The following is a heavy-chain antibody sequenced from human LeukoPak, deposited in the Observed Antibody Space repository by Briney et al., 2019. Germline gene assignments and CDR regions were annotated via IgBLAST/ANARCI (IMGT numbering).Heavy chain of an antibody. CDR1: GFTFSSYS. D-gene: IGHD3-10*01. J-gene: IGHJ4*02. CDR2: ISYDGSNK. Sequence: GGSLRLSCAASGFTFSSYSMNWVRQAPGKGLEWVAVISYDGSNKYYADSVKGRFTISRDNSKNTLYLQMNSLRAEDTAVYYCAKDNDYYGSGSAFDYWGQGTLVTVSS. CDR3: AKDNDYYGSGSAFDY. V-gene: IGHV3-30*18.